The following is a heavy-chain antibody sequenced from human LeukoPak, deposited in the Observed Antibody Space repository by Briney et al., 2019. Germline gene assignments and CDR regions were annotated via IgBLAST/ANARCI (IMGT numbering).Heavy chain of an antibody. V-gene: IGHV3-23*01. Sequence: PGGSLRLSCAASGFTFSSYGMSWVRQAPGKGLEWVSAISGSGGSTYYADSVKVRFTISRDNAKNSLYLQMNSLRGEDTAVYYCEEVGITMIGGVWGKGTTVTISS. CDR1: GFTFSSYG. CDR3: EEVGITMIGGV. D-gene: IGHD3-10*02. CDR2: ISGSGGST. J-gene: IGHJ6*04.